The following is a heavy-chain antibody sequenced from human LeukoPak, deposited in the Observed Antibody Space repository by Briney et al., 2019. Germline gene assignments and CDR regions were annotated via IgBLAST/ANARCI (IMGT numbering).Heavy chain of an antibody. CDR3: ARESGAAAAAPRFDY. D-gene: IGHD6-13*01. CDR2: IYYSGTT. J-gene: IGHJ4*02. V-gene: IGHV4-31*03. Sequence: SQTLSLTCTVSGDSISSGGYSWSWIRQHPGTGLEWIGCIYYSGTTYYNPSLKSRVTISVDTSKNQFSLKLNSVTAADTAVYYCARESGAAAAAPRFDYWGQGTLVTVSS. CDR1: GDSISSGGYS.